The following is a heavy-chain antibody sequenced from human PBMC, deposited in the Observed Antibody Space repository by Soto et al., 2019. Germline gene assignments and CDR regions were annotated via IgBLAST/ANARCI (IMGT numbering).Heavy chain of an antibody. Sequence: QLQLQESGPGLVKPSETLSLTCTVSGGSISSSSYYWGWIRQPPGKGLEWIGSIYYSGSTYYNPSLKSRVTISVDTAKNQFSLKLSSVTAADTAVYYCARQVERESDVQDAFDIWGQGTMVTVSS. J-gene: IGHJ3*02. D-gene: IGHD2-2*01. CDR3: ARQVERESDVQDAFDI. CDR1: GGSISSSSYY. V-gene: IGHV4-39*01. CDR2: IYYSGST.